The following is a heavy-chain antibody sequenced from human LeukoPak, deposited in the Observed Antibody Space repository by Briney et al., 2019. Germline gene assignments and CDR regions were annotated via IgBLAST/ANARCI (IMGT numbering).Heavy chain of an antibody. CDR2: TYYRSKWNN. Sequence: SQTLSLTCAISGDSVSSNSAAWNWIRQSPSRGLEWLGGTYYRSKWNNDYAISVKSRITINPDTPKNQFSLHLNSVTPEDTAVYYCARDQDGLDTFDIWGQGTMVTVSS. CDR1: GDSVSSNSAA. CDR3: ARDQDGLDTFDI. J-gene: IGHJ3*02. V-gene: IGHV6-1*01.